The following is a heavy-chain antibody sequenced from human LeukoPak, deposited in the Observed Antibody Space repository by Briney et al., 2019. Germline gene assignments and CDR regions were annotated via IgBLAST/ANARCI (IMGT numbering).Heavy chain of an antibody. CDR1: GGSISSYC. Sequence: SQTLSLTCTVSGGSISSYCWSWIRQPPGKGLEWIGYIYYSGSTNYNPSLKSRVTISVDTSKNQFSLKLSSVTAADTAVYYCARHGRRQLTGYYYDSVGAFDIWGQGTMVTVSS. J-gene: IGHJ3*02. V-gene: IGHV4-59*08. CDR2: IYYSGST. CDR3: ARHGRRQLTGYYYDSVGAFDI. D-gene: IGHD3-22*01.